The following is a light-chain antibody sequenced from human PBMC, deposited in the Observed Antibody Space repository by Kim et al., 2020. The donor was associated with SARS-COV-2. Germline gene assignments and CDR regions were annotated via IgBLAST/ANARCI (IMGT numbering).Light chain of an antibody. J-gene: IGKJ1*01. CDR2: GAS. CDR1: QSVGTN. V-gene: IGKV3-15*01. CDR3: QNYDYSPPWT. Sequence: IVMTQSPDTLSVSPGESATLSCRASQSVGTNLAWYQQRPGQTPRLILYGASTRATGVPARFSGTGSGTEFTLTISSLQPEDFALYYCQNYDYSPPWTFGRGTKVEIK.